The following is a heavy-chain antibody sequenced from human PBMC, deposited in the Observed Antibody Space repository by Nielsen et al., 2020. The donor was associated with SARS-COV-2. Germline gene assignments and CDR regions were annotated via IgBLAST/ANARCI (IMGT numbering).Heavy chain of an antibody. Sequence: GGSLRLSCAASGFTFSAHAMIWVRQTAGKGLEWVAVIWYDGSNKYYADSVKGRFTISRDNSKNTLYLQMNSLRAEDTAVYYCARDPSSSWTGDAFDIWGQGTMVTVSS. CDR1: GFTFSAHA. CDR2: IWYDGSNK. D-gene: IGHD6-13*01. CDR3: ARDPSSSWTGDAFDI. J-gene: IGHJ3*02. V-gene: IGHV3-33*08.